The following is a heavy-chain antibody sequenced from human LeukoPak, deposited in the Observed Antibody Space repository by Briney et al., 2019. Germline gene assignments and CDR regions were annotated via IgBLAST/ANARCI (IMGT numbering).Heavy chain of an antibody. D-gene: IGHD6-13*01. J-gene: IGHJ5*02. CDR3: ARESQKGAAAGNNWFDP. V-gene: IGHV4-59*01. CDR1: GGSISSYY. CDR2: IYYSGST. Sequence: SGTLSLTCTVSGGSISSYYWSWIRQPPGKGLEWIGYIYYSGSTNYNPSLKSRVTISVDTSKNQFSLKLSSATAADTAVYYCARESQKGAAAGNNWFDPWGQGTLVTVSS.